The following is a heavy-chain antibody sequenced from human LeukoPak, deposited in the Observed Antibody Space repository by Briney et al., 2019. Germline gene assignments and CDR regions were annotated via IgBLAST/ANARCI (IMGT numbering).Heavy chain of an antibody. J-gene: IGHJ4*02. CDR3: AREYGGYSYGYGVEY. D-gene: IGHD5-18*01. CDR2: INSDGSST. CDR1: GFTFSSYW. V-gene: IGHV3-74*01. Sequence: GGSLRLSCAASGFTFSSYWMHWVRQAPGKGLVWVSRINSDGSSTSYADSVKGRFTISRDNAKNTLYLQMNSLRAEDTAVYYCAREYGGYSYGYGVEYWGQGTLVTVSS.